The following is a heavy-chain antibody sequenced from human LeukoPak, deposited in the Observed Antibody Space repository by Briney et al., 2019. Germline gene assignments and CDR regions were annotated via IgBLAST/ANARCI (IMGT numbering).Heavy chain of an antibody. D-gene: IGHD3-10*01. CDR3: ARDVEGFGETNWFDP. J-gene: IGHJ5*02. CDR1: GYTFTSYG. CDR2: ISAYNGNT. V-gene: IGHV1-18*01. Sequence: ASVKVSCKASGYTFTSYGISWVRQAPGQGLEWMGWISAYNGNTNYAQKLQGRVTMTTDTPTSTAYMELRSLRSDDTAVYYCARDVEGFGETNWFDPWGQGTLVTVSS.